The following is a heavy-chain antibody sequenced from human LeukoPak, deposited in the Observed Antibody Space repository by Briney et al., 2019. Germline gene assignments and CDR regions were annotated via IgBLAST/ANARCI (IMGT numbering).Heavy chain of an antibody. CDR2: INHSEST. J-gene: IGHJ5*02. V-gene: IGHV4-34*01. D-gene: IGHD2-2*01. Sequence: SETLSLTCTVFGDSVSSSNYYWSWIRQPPGKGLEWIGEINHSESTNYNPSLKSRVTISVDTSKNQFSLKLSSVIAADTAVYYCARGYQLLWGGWFDPWGQGTLVTVSS. CDR3: ARGYQLLWGGWFDP. CDR1: GDSVSSSNYY.